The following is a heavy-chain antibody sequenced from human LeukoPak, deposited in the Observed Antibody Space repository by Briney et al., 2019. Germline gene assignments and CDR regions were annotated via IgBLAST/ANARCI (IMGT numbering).Heavy chain of an antibody. CDR3: AKWLYSSSWYFPLGY. CDR1: GFTFSNYA. D-gene: IGHD6-13*01. Sequence: GGSLRLSCVASGFTFSNYAMTWVRQAPGKGLEWVSGISGSGGYTSYADSVKGRFTISRDNSKNTLYLQMNTLRAEDAAVYYCAKWLYSSSWYFPLGYWGQGTLVTVSS. J-gene: IGHJ4*02. V-gene: IGHV3-23*01. CDR2: ISGSGGYT.